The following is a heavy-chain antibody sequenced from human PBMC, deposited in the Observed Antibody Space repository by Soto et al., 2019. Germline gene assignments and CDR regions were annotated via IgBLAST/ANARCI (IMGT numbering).Heavy chain of an antibody. J-gene: IGHJ5*02. Sequence: PGESLKISCKGSGYSFTSYWIGWVRQMPGKGLEWMGIIYPGDSDTRYSPSFQGQVTISADKSISTAYLQWSSLKASDTAMYYCARHRYPSGGGSGAQTEYNWFDPWGQGTLVTVSS. CDR2: IYPGDSDT. CDR3: ARHRYPSGGGSGAQTEYNWFDP. D-gene: IGHD3-10*01. V-gene: IGHV5-51*01. CDR1: GYSFTSYW.